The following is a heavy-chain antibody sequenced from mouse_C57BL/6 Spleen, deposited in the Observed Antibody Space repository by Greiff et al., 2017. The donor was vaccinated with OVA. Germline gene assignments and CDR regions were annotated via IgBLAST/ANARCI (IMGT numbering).Heavy chain of an antibody. CDR3: ARDDYDPLDY. CDR2: INYDGSST. J-gene: IGHJ2*01. D-gene: IGHD2-4*01. V-gene: IGHV5-16*01. CDR1: GFTFSDYY. Sequence: EVQVVESEGGLVQPGSSMKLSCTASGFTFSDYYMAWVRQVPEKGLEWVANINYDGSSTYYLDSLKSRFIISRDNAKNILYLQMSSLKSEDTATYYCARDDYDPLDYWGQGTTLTVSS.